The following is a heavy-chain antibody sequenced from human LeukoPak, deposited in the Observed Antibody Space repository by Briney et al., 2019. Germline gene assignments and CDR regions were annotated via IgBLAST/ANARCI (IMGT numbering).Heavy chain of an antibody. CDR1: GGSISSNSYY. CDR2: IYYSGST. Sequence: SETLSLTCAVSGGSISSNSYYWGWIRQPPGTGLEWIGSIYYSGSTYYNPSLKSRVTISVDTSKNQFSLKLSSVTAADTAVYYCARDAWGGYSSSFGDYWGQGTLVTVSS. CDR3: ARDAWGGYSSSFGDY. D-gene: IGHD6-6*01. J-gene: IGHJ4*02. V-gene: IGHV4-39*07.